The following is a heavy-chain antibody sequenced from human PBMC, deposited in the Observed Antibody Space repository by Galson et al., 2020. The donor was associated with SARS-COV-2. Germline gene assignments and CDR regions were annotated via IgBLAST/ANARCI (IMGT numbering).Heavy chain of an antibody. CDR1: GGSVNSDYFY. Sequence: ASETLSLTCSVSGGSVNSDYFYWTWIRQPPGKGLEWIGYIYNSGSANYNPSLKSRVTVSADTSKNQFSLEVNSVTSADTAVYFCARGRRSNGAESFAVDSWGQGTLVTVTS. V-gene: IGHV4-61*01. D-gene: IGHD2-8*01. CDR3: ARGRRSNGAESFAVDS. CDR2: IYNSGSA. J-gene: IGHJ4*02.